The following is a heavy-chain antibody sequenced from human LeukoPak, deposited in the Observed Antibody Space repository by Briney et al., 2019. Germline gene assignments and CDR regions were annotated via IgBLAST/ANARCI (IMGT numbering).Heavy chain of an antibody. Sequence: GGSLRLSCAASGFTFSSYGMHWVRQAPGKGLEWVAVIWYDGSNKYYADSVKGRFTISRDNSKNTLYLQMNSLRAEDTAVYYCARDFGDSSGYYLDYWGQGTLVTVSS. D-gene: IGHD3-22*01. V-gene: IGHV3-33*01. CDR2: IWYDGSNK. CDR1: GFTFSSYG. CDR3: ARDFGDSSGYYLDY. J-gene: IGHJ4*02.